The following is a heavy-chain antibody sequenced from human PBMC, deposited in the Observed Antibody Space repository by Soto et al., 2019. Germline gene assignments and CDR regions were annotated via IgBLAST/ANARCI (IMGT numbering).Heavy chain of an antibody. CDR2: ISSSSSYI. V-gene: IGHV3-21*01. D-gene: IGHD5-18*01. J-gene: IGHJ4*02. CDR1: GFTFSSYS. CDR3: ARDETGYSYGYPDY. Sequence: EVQLVESGGGLVKPGGSLRLSCAASGFTFSSYSMNWVRQAPGKGLEWVSSISSSSSYIYYADSVKGRFTISRDNAKNSLYRQMNSLRAEDTAVYYCARDETGYSYGYPDYWGQGTLVTVSS.